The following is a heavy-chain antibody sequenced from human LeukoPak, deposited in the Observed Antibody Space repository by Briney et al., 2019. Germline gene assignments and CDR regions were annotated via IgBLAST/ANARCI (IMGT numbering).Heavy chain of an antibody. J-gene: IGHJ4*02. CDR2: IYAGGTA. CDR3: TREPVP. V-gene: IGHV4-4*07. D-gene: IGHD6-19*01. Sequence: PGGSLRLSCAASGFTFSNYAMSWIRQPAGKGLEWIGRIYAGGTASYNPSLKSRVTMSADMSKNQLSLKLTSVTAADTAVYYCTREPVPWGQGTLVTVSS. CDR1: GFTFSNYA.